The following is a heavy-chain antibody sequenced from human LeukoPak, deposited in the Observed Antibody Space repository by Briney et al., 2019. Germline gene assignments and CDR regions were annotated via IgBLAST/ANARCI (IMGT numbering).Heavy chain of an antibody. J-gene: IGHJ4*02. CDR2: IKTDGVTT. V-gene: IGHV3-74*01. CDR3: ARTYDFWSGSQYYFDS. Sequence: QSGGSLRLSCAASGFTLSNYWMHWVRQAPGKGLVWVSRIKTDGVTTNYADSVKGRFTISRDNAKNTLYLQMNSLRAEDTAVYYCARTYDFWSGSQYYFDSWGQGTLVTVSS. CDR1: GFTLSNYW. D-gene: IGHD3-3*01.